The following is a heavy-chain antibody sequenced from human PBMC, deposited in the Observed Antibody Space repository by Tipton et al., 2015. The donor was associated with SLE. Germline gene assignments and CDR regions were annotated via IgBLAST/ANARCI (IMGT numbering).Heavy chain of an antibody. CDR1: GGTFSSYA. CDR3: ARAEDYYDSSGYYYVPDY. J-gene: IGHJ4*02. D-gene: IGHD3-22*01. Sequence: QSGAEVKKPGSSVKVSCKASGGTFSSYAISWVRQAPGQGLEWMGGITPIFGTANYAQKFQGRVTITADESTSTAYMELRSLRSDDTAMYYCARAEDYYDSSGYYYVPDYWGQGTLVTVSS. V-gene: IGHV1-69*01. CDR2: ITPIFGTA.